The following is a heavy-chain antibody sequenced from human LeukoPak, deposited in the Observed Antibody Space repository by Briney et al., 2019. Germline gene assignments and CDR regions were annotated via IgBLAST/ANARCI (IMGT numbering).Heavy chain of an antibody. Sequence: PGGSLILSCAASEFTFSSYSMNWVRQAPGQGLEWVSSISSDSNYIYYADSVKGRFTISRENARTSLYLQMNSLRADGTAVYYCARSMIGAPFDSWGQGTLVTVSS. D-gene: IGHD3-22*01. V-gene: IGHV3-21*01. CDR2: ISSDSNYI. J-gene: IGHJ4*02. CDR3: ARSMIGAPFDS. CDR1: EFTFSSYS.